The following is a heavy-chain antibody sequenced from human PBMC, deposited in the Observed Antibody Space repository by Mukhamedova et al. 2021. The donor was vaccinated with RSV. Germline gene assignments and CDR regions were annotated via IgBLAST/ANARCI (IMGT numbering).Heavy chain of an antibody. J-gene: IGHJ4*02. Sequence: WMGGIIPILGIANYAQKFQGRVTITADESTSTAYMELSSLRSEDTAVYYCARDRDGYNLFFYYWGQGTLVTVSS. CDR3: ARDRDGYNLFFYY. CDR2: IIPILGIA. V-gene: IGHV1-69*10. D-gene: IGHD5-24*01.